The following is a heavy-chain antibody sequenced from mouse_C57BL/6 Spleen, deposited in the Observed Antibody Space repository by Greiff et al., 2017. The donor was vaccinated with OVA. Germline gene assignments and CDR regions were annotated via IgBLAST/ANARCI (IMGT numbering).Heavy chain of an antibody. CDR1: GYTFTSYW. D-gene: IGHD2-5*01. Sequence: VQLQQPGAELVRPGSSVKLSCKASGYTFTSYWMHWVKQRPIQGLEWIGNIDPSDSETHYNQKFKDKATLTVDKSSSTAYMQLSSLTSEDSAVYYCARRDSNYSYFDYWGQGTTLTVSS. CDR3: ARRDSNYSYFDY. J-gene: IGHJ2*01. V-gene: IGHV1-52*01. CDR2: IDPSDSET.